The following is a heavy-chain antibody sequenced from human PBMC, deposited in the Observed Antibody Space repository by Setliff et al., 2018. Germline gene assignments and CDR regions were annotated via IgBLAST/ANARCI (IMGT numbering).Heavy chain of an antibody. CDR1: GGSISSSIYF. J-gene: IGHJ5*02. D-gene: IGHD3-10*01. CDR3: ARHKVIKKEFIRLTWFDP. CDR2: IYYSGST. Sequence: LSLTCNVSGGSISSSIYFWGWIRQPPGKGLEWIGNIYYSGSTYYSPSLMSRVAISVDTSSNQFSLNLNSVTAADTAVYYCARHKVIKKEFIRLTWFDPWGQGTPVTVS. V-gene: IGHV4-39*01.